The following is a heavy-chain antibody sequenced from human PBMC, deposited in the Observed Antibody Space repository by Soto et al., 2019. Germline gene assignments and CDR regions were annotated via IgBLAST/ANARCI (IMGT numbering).Heavy chain of an antibody. D-gene: IGHD6-19*01. CDR2: ISGSGEST. J-gene: IGHJ4*02. CDR1: EFTFSSYA. CDR3: ARRRRDSSGFDY. V-gene: IGHV3-23*01. Sequence: GSLRLSCAASEFTFSSYAISWVRQTPGGGLEWVSAISGSGESTYYADSVKGRFTFSRDNSKNTLYLQMDSLRAEDTAVYYCARRRRDSSGFDYWGQGTLVTVSS.